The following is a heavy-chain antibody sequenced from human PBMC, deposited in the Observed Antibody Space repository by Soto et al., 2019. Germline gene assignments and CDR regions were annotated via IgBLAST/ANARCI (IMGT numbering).Heavy chain of an antibody. CDR2: IIPILGIA. J-gene: IGHJ4*02. CDR3: ALNLGELSVHDY. V-gene: IGHV1-69*02. Sequence: GASVKVSCKASGGTFSSYTISWVRQAPGQGLEWMGRIIPILGIANYAQKFQGRVTITADKSTSTAYMELSSLRSEDTAVYYCALNLGELSVHDYWGQGTLVTVSS. D-gene: IGHD3-16*02. CDR1: GGTFSSYT.